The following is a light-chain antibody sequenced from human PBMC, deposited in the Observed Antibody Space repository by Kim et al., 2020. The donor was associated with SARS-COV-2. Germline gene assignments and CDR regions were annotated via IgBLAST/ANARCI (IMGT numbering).Light chain of an antibody. CDR2: ENH. CDR1: RGSMGSDI. Sequence: GKTGIIICSRSRGSMGSDIVQLFHHRPRSSPPNVIYENHKRPPGGPDRFFGSVDTSSNSASLTISGLRAEDEADYYCQSYDDNSWVFGGGTKLTVL. V-gene: IGLV6-57*01. CDR3: QSYDDNSWV. J-gene: IGLJ3*02.